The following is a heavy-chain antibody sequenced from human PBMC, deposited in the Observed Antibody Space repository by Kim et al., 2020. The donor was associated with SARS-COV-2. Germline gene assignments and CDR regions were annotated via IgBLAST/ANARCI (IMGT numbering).Heavy chain of an antibody. CDR3: ARWTYDFWSGYYRNNY. J-gene: IGHJ4*02. V-gene: IGHV7-4-1*02. Sequence: ASVKVSCKASGYTFTSYAMNWVRQAPGQGLEWMGWINTNTGNPTYAQGFTGRFVFSLDTSVSTAYLQISSLKAEDTAVYYCARWTYDFWSGYYRNNYWGQGTLVTVSS. D-gene: IGHD3-3*01. CDR2: INTNTGNP. CDR1: GYTFTSYA.